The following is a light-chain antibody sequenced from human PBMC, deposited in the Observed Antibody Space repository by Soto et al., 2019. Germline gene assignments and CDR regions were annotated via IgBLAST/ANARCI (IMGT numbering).Light chain of an antibody. V-gene: IGKV1-5*03. CDR3: QEYNTWPWT. CDR1: QSISSW. J-gene: IGKJ1*01. Sequence: DIQMTQSPSTLSASVGDRVTITCRASQSISSWLAWYQQKPGKAPKLLIYQASSFQNGVPSRFSGSGSGTEFTLTISSLQSEDFAVYYCQEYNTWPWTFGQGTKVDIK. CDR2: QAS.